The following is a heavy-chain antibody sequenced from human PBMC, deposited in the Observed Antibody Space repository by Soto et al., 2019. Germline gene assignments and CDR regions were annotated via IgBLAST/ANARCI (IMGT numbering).Heavy chain of an antibody. CDR2: IYSGGST. CDR1: GFTVSSNY. Sequence: GESLKISCAASGFTVSSNYMSWVRQAPGKGLEWVSVIYSGGSTYYADSVKGRFTISRDNSKNTLYLQMNSLRAEDTAVYYCARDRGRNGMDVWGQGTTVTVSS. D-gene: IGHD5-12*01. CDR3: ARDRGRNGMDV. V-gene: IGHV3-53*01. J-gene: IGHJ6*02.